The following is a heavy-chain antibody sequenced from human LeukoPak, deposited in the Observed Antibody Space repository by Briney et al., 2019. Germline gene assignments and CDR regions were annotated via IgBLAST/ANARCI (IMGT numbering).Heavy chain of an antibody. V-gene: IGHV3-30*04. D-gene: IGHD5-12*01. Sequence: GRSLRLSCAASGFTFSSYAMHWVRQAPGKGLEWVAVISYDGSNKYYADSVKGRFTISRDNSKNTLYLQMNSLRAEDTAVNYCAREHDEGGYSGYDDAFDIWGQGTMVTVSS. J-gene: IGHJ3*02. CDR2: ISYDGSNK. CDR1: GFTFSSYA. CDR3: AREHDEGGYSGYDDAFDI.